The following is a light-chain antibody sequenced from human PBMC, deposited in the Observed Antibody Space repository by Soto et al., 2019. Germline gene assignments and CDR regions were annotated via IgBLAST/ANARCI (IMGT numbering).Light chain of an antibody. CDR1: QSARSTF. Sequence: ENVLTQSPGTLSLSPGERATLSCRASQSARSTFLAWYQQKPGQAPRVIMYGVSSRATGIPDRFRGSGSGTDFALTISRLEPEDFAVYYCQQYGDSPYTFGQGTKVDIK. V-gene: IGKV3-20*01. CDR3: QQYGDSPYT. J-gene: IGKJ2*01. CDR2: GVS.